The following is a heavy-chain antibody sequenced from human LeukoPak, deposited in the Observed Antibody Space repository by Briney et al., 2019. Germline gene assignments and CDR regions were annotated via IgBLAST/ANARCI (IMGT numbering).Heavy chain of an antibody. CDR1: GGSISSSSYY. CDR3: ARVQNSSSWYVNCFDY. V-gene: IGHV4-39*07. D-gene: IGHD6-13*01. J-gene: IGHJ4*02. CDR2: IYYSGST. Sequence: SETLSLTCTASGGSISSSSYYWGWIRQPPGKGLEWIGSIYYSGSTYYNPSLKSRVTISVDTSKNKFSLKLSSVTAADTAVYYCARVQNSSSWYVNCFDYWGQGTLVTVSS.